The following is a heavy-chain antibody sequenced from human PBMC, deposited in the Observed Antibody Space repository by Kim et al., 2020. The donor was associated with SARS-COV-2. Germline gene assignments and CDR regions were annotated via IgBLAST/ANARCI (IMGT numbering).Heavy chain of an antibody. CDR1: GYTFTSYG. D-gene: IGHD3-3*01. V-gene: IGHV1-18*01. CDR3: AREGGLWIFGVAYYYYYGMDV. CDR2: ISAYNGNT. J-gene: IGHJ6*02. Sequence: ASVKVSCKASGYTFTSYGISWVRQAPGQGLEWMGWISAYNGNTNYAQKLQGRVTMTTDTSTSTAYMELRSLRSDDTAVYYCAREGGLWIFGVAYYYYYGMDVWGQGTTVTVSS.